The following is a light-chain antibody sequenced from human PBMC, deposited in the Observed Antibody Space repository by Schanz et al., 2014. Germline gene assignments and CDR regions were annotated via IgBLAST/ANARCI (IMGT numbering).Light chain of an antibody. CDR1: SSDVGGYNF. CDR2: DVS. CDR3: ASWDDNLSAWL. V-gene: IGLV2-14*01. J-gene: IGLJ3*02. Sequence: QSALTQPASVSGSPGQSITISCTGTSSDVGGYNFVSWYQQHPGKAPKLMIYDVSNRPSGVSNRFSGSKSGSTASLTISGLQSEDDADYYCASWDDNLSAWLFGGGTKLTVL.